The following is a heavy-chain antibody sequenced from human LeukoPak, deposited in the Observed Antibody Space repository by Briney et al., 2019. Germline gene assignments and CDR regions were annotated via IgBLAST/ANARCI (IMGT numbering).Heavy chain of an antibody. CDR3: ARLNKGSSSWYWGYNWFDP. D-gene: IGHD6-13*01. CDR2: IILIFGTA. J-gene: IGHJ5*02. CDR1: GGTFSSYA. Sequence: SVKVSCKASGGTFSSYAISWVRQAPGQGLEWMGGIILIFGTANYAQKFQGRVMITTDESTSTAYMELSSLRSEDTAVYYCARLNKGSSSWYWGYNWFDPWGQGTLVTVSS. V-gene: IGHV1-69*05.